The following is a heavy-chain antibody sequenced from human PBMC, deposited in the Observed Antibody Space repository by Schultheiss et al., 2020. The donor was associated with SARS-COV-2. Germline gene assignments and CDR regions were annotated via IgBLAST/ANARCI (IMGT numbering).Heavy chain of an antibody. V-gene: IGHV3-7*03. Sequence: GESLKISCAASGFTFSSYWMSWVRQAPGKGLEWVANIKQDGSEKYYVDSVKGRFTISRDNSKNTLYLQMNSLRAEDTAVYYCAKWSLPPGYNQIYYYYGMDVWGQGTTVTVSS. CDR2: IKQDGSEK. CDR3: AKWSLPPGYNQIYYYYGMDV. D-gene: IGHD5-24*01. CDR1: GFTFSSYW. J-gene: IGHJ6*02.